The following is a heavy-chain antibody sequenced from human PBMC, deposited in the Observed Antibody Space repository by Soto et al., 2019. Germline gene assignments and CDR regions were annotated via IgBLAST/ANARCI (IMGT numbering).Heavy chain of an antibody. D-gene: IGHD5-12*01. CDR3: LRLVAIPGYPDN. Sequence: QVQLVQSGAEVRQPASSVKVSCKTSGGTFGSYAISWVRQAPGQGLEWMAVIVPIVDTSTYAQKFQGRVTITADESTSTAYVDVSSMRQADTAISYCLRLVAIPGYPDNWGQGTLVTVSS. CDR1: GGTFGSYA. J-gene: IGHJ4*02. V-gene: IGHV1-69*12. CDR2: IVPIVDTS.